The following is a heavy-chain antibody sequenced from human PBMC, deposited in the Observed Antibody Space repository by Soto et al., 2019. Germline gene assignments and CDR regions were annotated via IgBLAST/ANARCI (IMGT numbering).Heavy chain of an antibody. D-gene: IGHD2-2*01. J-gene: IGHJ4*02. Sequence: TLSLTCAVSGGSISRSNWWIWVRQPPGKVLEWIGEIYDTGTTNYNPSLKSRVIISVDKSKNQFSLRLSSVTDAETATYYCARIDTSLLSIDSFGQGALVTFSS. V-gene: IGHV4-4*02. CDR2: IYDTGTT. CDR3: ARIDTSLLSIDS. CDR1: GGSISRSNW.